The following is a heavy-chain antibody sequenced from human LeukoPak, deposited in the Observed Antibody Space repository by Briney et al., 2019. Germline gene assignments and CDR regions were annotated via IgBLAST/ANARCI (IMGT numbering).Heavy chain of an antibody. J-gene: IGHJ4*02. CDR1: GGSISSGSYY. CDR2: IYTSGNT. D-gene: IGHD3-9*01. CDR3: ARGILYYDILTGYLLYYFDY. V-gene: IGHV4-61*02. Sequence: PSETLSLTCTVSGGSISSGSYYWSWIRQPAGKGLEWIGRIYTSGNTNYNPSLKSRVTISVDTSKNQFSLKLSSVTAADTAVYYCARGILYYDILTGYLLYYFDYWGQGTLVTVSS.